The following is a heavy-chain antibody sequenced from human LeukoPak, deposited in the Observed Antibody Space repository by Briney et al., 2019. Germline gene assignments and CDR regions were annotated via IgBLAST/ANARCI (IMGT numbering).Heavy chain of an antibody. V-gene: IGHV3-30-3*01. J-gene: IGHJ4*02. CDR2: ISYDGSNK. Sequence: GGSLRLSCAASGFTFSSYAMHWVRQAPGKGLEWVAVISYDGSNKYYADSVKGRFTISRDNSKDTLYLQMNSLRAEDTAVYYCARVGYSSGWYFDYWGQGTLVTVSS. CDR1: GFTFSSYA. D-gene: IGHD6-19*01. CDR3: ARVGYSSGWYFDY.